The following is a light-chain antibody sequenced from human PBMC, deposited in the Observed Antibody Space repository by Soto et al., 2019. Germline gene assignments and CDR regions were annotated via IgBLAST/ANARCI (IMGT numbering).Light chain of an antibody. CDR1: QNIVTTY. J-gene: IGKJ1*01. CDR3: HQYGSVPWT. Sequence: EIVLTQSPGTLSLSPGERVSLSCRASQNIVTTYFAWYQQKPGQAPRLLIHHISTRATGIPDRFSGSGSGTEFSLIISRLEPEDSAVYYCHQYGSVPWTFGQGTRVEV. V-gene: IGKV3-20*01. CDR2: HIS.